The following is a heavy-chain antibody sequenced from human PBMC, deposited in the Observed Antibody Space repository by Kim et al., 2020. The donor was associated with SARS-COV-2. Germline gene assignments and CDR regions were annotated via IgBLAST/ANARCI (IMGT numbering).Heavy chain of an antibody. CDR1: GGSISSSSYY. V-gene: IGHV4-39*07. CDR3: ARDRKIAAAGTVSWFDP. CDR2: IYYSGST. Sequence: SETLSLTCTVSGGSISSSSYYWGWIRQPPGKGLEWIGSIYYSGSTYYNPSLKSRVTISVDTSKNQFSLKLSSVTAADTAVYYCARDRKIAAAGTVSWFDPWGQGTLVTVSS. J-gene: IGHJ5*02. D-gene: IGHD6-13*01.